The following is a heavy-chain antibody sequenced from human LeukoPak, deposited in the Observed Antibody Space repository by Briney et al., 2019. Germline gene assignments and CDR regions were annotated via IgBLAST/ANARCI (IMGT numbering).Heavy chain of an antibody. D-gene: IGHD5-18*01. J-gene: IGHJ6*04. CDR3: ARGWEIQLWLPGMDV. V-gene: IGHV4-59*01. Sequence: PSGTLSLTCTVSGGSISSYYWSWIRQPPGKGLEWIGYIYYSGSTNYNPSLKSRVTISVDTSKNQFSLKLSSMTAADTAVYYCARGWEIQLWLPGMDVWGKGTTVTVSS. CDR1: GGSISSYY. CDR2: IYYSGST.